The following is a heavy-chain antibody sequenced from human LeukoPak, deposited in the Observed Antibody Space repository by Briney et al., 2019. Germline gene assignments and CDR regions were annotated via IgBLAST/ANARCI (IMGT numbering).Heavy chain of an antibody. CDR3: ARHQSWGAFDY. CDR2: IYYSGST. Sequence: SETLSLTCTVSGGSISSYYWSWFRQPPGKGLEWIGYIYYSGSTNYNPSLKSRVTISVDTSKNQFSLKLSSVTAADTAVYYCARHQSWGAFDYWGQGTLVTVSS. J-gene: IGHJ4*02. CDR1: GGSISSYY. V-gene: IGHV4-59*08. D-gene: IGHD1-26*01.